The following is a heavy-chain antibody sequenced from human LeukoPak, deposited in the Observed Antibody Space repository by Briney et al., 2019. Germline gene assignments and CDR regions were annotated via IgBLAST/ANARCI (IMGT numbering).Heavy chain of an antibody. CDR3: AKAVVVVAAFPGALDY. V-gene: IGHV3-23*01. D-gene: IGHD2-15*01. J-gene: IGHJ4*02. CDR2: ISGSGGST. CDR1: GFTFSSHA. Sequence: GGSLRLSCAASGFTFSSHAMSWVRQAPGKGLEWVSAISGSGGSTYYADSVKGRFTISRDNSKNTLYLQMNSLRAEDTAVYYCAKAVVVVAAFPGALDYWGQGTLVTVSS.